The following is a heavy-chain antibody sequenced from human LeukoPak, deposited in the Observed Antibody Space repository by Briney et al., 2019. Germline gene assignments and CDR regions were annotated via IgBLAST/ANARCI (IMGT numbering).Heavy chain of an antibody. Sequence: GASVKVSCKASGGTFSSYAISWVRQAPGQGLEWMGWISAYNGNTNYAQKLQGRVTMTTDTSTSTAYMELRSLRSDDTAVYYCAQNSLNSGYDWSFDYWGQGTLVTVSS. D-gene: IGHD5-12*01. J-gene: IGHJ4*02. V-gene: IGHV1-18*01. CDR1: GGTFSSYA. CDR2: ISAYNGNT. CDR3: AQNSLNSGYDWSFDY.